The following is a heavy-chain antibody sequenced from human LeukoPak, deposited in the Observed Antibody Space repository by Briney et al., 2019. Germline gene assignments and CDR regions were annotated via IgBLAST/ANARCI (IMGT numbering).Heavy chain of an antibody. CDR1: GFTFSSSW. Sequence: GGSLRLSCVASGFTFSSSWMTWVRQAPEKGLEWVANINPDGSVEHYVDSVKGRFDVSRKNAKNSLYLQMNGLTGEDTAVYYCVKGGWCDDWGQGALVTVSS. CDR2: INPDGSVE. J-gene: IGHJ4*02. V-gene: IGHV3-7*01. D-gene: IGHD2-21*01. CDR3: VKGGWCDD.